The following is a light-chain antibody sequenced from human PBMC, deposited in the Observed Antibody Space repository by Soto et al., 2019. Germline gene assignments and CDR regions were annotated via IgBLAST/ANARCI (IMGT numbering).Light chain of an antibody. CDR2: WAS. J-gene: IGKJ4*01. CDR3: QQYYSTTLT. V-gene: IGKV4-1*01. Sequence: DVVIAQSPENLAGSLGERATINCKSSQSVFYTPNAKNYLAWYQQKPGQPPRXXXYWASYREPGVPDRFSGSGSGTDFTLTISSLKAEDVAVYYCQQYYSTTLTFGGGTKVDIK. CDR1: QSVFYTPNAKNY.